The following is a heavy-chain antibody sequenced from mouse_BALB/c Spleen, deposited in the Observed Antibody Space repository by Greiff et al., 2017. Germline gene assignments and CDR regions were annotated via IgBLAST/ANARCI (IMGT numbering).Heavy chain of an antibody. D-gene: IGHD1-1*01. CDR1: GFTFSDYY. Sequence: EVQGVESGGGLVKPGGSLKLSCAASGFTFSDYYMYWVRQTPEKRLEWVATISDGGSYTYYPDSVKGRFTISRDNAKNNLYLQMSSLKSEDTAMYYCARDEVDAMDYWGQGTSVTVSS. J-gene: IGHJ4*01. V-gene: IGHV5-4*02. CDR3: ARDEVDAMDY. CDR2: ISDGGSYT.